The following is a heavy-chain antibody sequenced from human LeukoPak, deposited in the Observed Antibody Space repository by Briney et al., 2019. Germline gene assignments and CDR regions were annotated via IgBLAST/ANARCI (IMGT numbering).Heavy chain of an antibody. D-gene: IGHD3-10*01. CDR2: TYYSGCS. Sequence: SETLSLTCTVSGGSIRSYYWNWIRQPPGKGLEWIGYTYYSGCSYYNPSLKSRVTISLDTSKNQFSLNLSSVTAADTAVYYCARESIGDCYFDYWGQGNLVTVSS. CDR3: ARESIGDCYFDY. V-gene: IGHV4-59*12. CDR1: GGSIRSYY. J-gene: IGHJ4*02.